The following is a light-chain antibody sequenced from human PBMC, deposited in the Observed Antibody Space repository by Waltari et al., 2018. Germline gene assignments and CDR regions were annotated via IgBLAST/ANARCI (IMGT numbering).Light chain of an antibody. J-gene: IGLJ1*01. CDR2: EVF. CDR3: CSYAGRGTYV. Sequence: QSALTQPASVSGTPGQSIPISCSGTTSDVGSSHLVSWYQQHPGAAPQLLICEVFKRPPDTSSRFSGAKSGSTASLTISGLQPEDEADYYCCSYAGRGTYVFGSGTKVTVL. CDR1: TSDVGSSHL. V-gene: IGLV2-23*02.